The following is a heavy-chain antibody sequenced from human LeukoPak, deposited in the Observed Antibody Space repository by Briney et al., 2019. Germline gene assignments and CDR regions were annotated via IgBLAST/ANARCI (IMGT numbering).Heavy chain of an antibody. CDR3: ARAQHIVVVTAPYYYYYYMDV. D-gene: IGHD2-21*02. CDR1: GYTFTSYY. J-gene: IGHJ6*03. Sequence: ASVKVSCKASGYTFTSYYMHWVRQAPGQGLEWMGIINPSGGSTSYAQKFQGRVTMTTDTSTSTAYMELRSLRSDDTAVYYCARAQHIVVVTAPYYYYYYMDVWGKGTTVTISS. CDR2: INPSGGST. V-gene: IGHV1-46*01.